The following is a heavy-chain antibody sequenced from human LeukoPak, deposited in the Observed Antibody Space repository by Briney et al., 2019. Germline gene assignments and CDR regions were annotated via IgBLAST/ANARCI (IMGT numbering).Heavy chain of an antibody. D-gene: IGHD2-2*01. Sequence: PSQTLPLTCTVSGGSFSSGGYYWSWIRQHPGKGLEWIGYIYYSGATNYNPSLHSRVTISVDTSNTQFSLKLTSVNAADTAVYYCALGNCPTTSCYPGVAFDIWGQGTMVTVSS. CDR1: GGSFSSGGYY. CDR3: ALGNCPTTSCYPGVAFDI. V-gene: IGHV4-30-4*08. J-gene: IGHJ3*02. CDR2: IYYSGAT.